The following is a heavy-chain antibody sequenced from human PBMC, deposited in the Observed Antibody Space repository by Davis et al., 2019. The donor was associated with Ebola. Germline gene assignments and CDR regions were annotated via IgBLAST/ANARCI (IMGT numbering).Heavy chain of an antibody. Sequence: SLKISCAASGFTFDDYAMHWVRQAPGKGLEWVSGISWNSGSIGYADSVKGRFTISRDNSKNTLYLQMNSLRAEDTAVYYCAKDIVVVPGHYYYGMDVWGQGTTVTVSS. CDR2: ISWNSGSI. CDR1: GFTFDDYA. D-gene: IGHD2-2*01. V-gene: IGHV3-9*01. J-gene: IGHJ6*02. CDR3: AKDIVVVPGHYYYGMDV.